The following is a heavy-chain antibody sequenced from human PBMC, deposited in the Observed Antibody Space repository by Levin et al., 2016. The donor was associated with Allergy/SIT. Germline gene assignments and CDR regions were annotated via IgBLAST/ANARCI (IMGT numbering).Heavy chain of an antibody. CDR1: GFTFSSYE. Sequence: GGSLRLSCAASGFTFSSYEMNWVRQAPGKGLEWVSYISSSGTTLYYADSVKGRFTVSRDNAKKSLYLQMNSLRAEDTAVYYCARDRSYYCGADCRALGYWGQGTLVTVSS. CDR3: ARDRSYYCGADCRALGY. D-gene: IGHD2-21*01. J-gene: IGHJ4*02. V-gene: IGHV3-48*03. CDR2: ISSSGTTL.